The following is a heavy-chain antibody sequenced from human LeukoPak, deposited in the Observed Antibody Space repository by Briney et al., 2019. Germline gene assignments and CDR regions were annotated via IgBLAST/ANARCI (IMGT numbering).Heavy chain of an antibody. CDR3: AREDCSGGSCYKFDY. CDR2: INPNSGGT. Sequence: ASVKVSCKASRGTFSNYAISWVRQAPGQGLEWMGWINPNSGGTNYAQKFQGRVTMTRDTSISTAYMELSRLRPGDTAVYYCAREDCSGGSCYKFDYWGQGTLVTVSS. D-gene: IGHD2-15*01. J-gene: IGHJ4*02. V-gene: IGHV1-2*02. CDR1: RGTFSNYA.